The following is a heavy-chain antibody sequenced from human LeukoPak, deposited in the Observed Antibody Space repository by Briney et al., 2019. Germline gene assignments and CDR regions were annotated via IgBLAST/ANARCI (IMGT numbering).Heavy chain of an antibody. Sequence: SETLSLTCAVYGGSFSGYYWSLIRQPPGKGLEWIGEINHSGSTNYNPSLKSRVTISVDTSKNQFSLKLSSVTAADTAVYYCARSASTIFGVVTYFDYWGQGTLVTVSS. CDR2: INHSGST. CDR1: GGSFSGYY. J-gene: IGHJ4*02. CDR3: ARSASTIFGVVTYFDY. D-gene: IGHD3-3*01. V-gene: IGHV4-34*01.